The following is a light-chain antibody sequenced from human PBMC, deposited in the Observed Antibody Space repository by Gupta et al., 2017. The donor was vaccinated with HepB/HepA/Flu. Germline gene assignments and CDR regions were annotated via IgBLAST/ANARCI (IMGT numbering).Light chain of an antibody. CDR2: GAS. CDR3: QQDGNSPWT. J-gene: IGKJ1*01. V-gene: IGKV3-20*01. Sequence: EIVLTQSPGTLSLSPGKRATLSCRASLSFSRYLAWYQQKPGQAPRLLIYGASSRATGIPDRFSGSGSGTYFPLTISRLEPEDFAVYYCQQDGNSPWTFGQGTKVEIK. CDR1: LSFSRY.